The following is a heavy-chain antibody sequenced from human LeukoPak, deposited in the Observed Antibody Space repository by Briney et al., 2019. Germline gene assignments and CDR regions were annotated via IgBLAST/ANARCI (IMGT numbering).Heavy chain of an antibody. J-gene: IGHJ3*02. CDR3: ARTSPRLDAFDI. Sequence: PSETLSLTCAVYGGSFSGYYWSWIRQPPGKGLEWIGEINHSESTNYNPSLKSRVTISVDTSKNQFSLKLSSVTAADTAVYYCARTSPRLDAFDIWGQGTMVTVSS. V-gene: IGHV4-34*01. D-gene: IGHD6-25*01. CDR1: GGSFSGYY. CDR2: INHSEST.